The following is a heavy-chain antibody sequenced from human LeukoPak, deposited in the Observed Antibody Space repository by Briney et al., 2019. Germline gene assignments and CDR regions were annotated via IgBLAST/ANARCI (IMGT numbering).Heavy chain of an antibody. CDR3: ATLSAMEKYFDS. Sequence: PGGSLRLSCAASGFSFSNAWMSWVRQAPGKGLEWVGRIKSKTDGGTTDYAAPVKGRFTISRDDSKNTLYLQMNSLKTEDTAVYYCATLSAMEKYFDSGGQGTLVTVSS. V-gene: IGHV3-15*01. CDR2: IKSKTDGGTT. J-gene: IGHJ4*02. D-gene: IGHD2-2*01. CDR1: GFSFSNAW.